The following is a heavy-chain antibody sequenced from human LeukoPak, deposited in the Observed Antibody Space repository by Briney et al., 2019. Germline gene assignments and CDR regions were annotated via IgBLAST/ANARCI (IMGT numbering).Heavy chain of an antibody. V-gene: IGHV1-18*01. J-gene: IGHJ4*02. D-gene: IGHD3-16*01. CDR1: GYTFTNYG. Sequence: ASVKVSCKASGYTFTNYGISWVRQAPGQGLEWMGWISGYNANTNYVQKFQGRVTMTTDKSTHTAYMELRSLRSDDTAVYYCARGSHRLYDYVWGTYESKDYWGQGTLVTVSS. CDR3: ARGSHRLYDYVWGTYESKDY. CDR2: ISGYNANT.